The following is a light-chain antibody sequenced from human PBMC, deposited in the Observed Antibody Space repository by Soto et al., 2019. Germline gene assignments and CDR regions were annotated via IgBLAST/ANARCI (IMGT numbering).Light chain of an antibody. Sequence: EIVLTQSPATLSLSPGERATLSCMASQSVSSYLAWYQQKPGQAPRLLIHGASNRAAGIPVRFSGSGSGTDFTLTISSLEPEDFAVYYCQQYGSSPRTFGQGTKVDIK. CDR1: QSVSSY. V-gene: IGKV3-11*01. CDR2: GAS. J-gene: IGKJ1*01. CDR3: QQYGSSPRT.